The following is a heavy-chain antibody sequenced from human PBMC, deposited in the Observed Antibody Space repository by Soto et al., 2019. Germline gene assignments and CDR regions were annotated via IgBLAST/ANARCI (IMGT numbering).Heavy chain of an antibody. V-gene: IGHV4-34*01. CDR1: VGSFSGYY. D-gene: IGHD3-16*01. CDR2: INHSGST. CDR3: ARASRLRGSYYYYYGMDV. Sequence: PSETLSLTCAVYVGSFSGYYWSWIRQPPGKGLEWIGEINHSGSTNYNPSLKSRVTISVDTSKNQFSLKLSSVTAADTAVYYCARASRLRGSYYYYYGMDVWGQGTTVIVSS. J-gene: IGHJ6*02.